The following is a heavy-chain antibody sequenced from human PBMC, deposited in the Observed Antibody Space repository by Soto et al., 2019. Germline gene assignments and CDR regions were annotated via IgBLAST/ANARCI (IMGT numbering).Heavy chain of an antibody. J-gene: IGHJ1*01. Sequence: PSETLSLTCTVSGGSVSSGSYYWSWIRQHPGRGLEWIGYIYYSGSTYYNSPLKSRLTISGGTSKNQFSLNLSSVTAADTAVYYCARSTSGWYGDFQHWGQGTLVTVS. CDR3: ARSTSGWYGDFQH. CDR2: IYYSGST. V-gene: IGHV4-31*03. D-gene: IGHD6-13*01. CDR1: GGSVSSGSYY.